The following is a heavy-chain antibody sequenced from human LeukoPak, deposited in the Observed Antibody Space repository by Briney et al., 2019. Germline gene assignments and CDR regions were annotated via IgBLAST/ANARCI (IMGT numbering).Heavy chain of an antibody. CDR2: ISYDGSNK. V-gene: IGHV3-30*18. D-gene: IGHD6-13*01. J-gene: IGHJ4*02. Sequence: GKSLRLSCAASGFTFNNYGMHWVRQAPGKGLEWVAVISYDGSNKYYADSVKGRFTISRDNSKNTLYLQMNSLRAEDTAVYYCAKGRRIAAAGTPLDYWGQGTLVTVSS. CDR1: GFTFNNYG. CDR3: AKGRRIAAAGTPLDY.